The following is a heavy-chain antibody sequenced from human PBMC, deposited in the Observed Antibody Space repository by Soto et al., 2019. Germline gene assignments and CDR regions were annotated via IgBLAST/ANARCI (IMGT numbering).Heavy chain of an antibody. J-gene: IGHJ4*02. CDR1: GGSVSSGSYY. CDR2: IYNSRST. V-gene: IGHV4-61*01. Sequence: SETLSLTCTVSGGSVSSGSYYWSWIRQPPGKGLEWIGYIYNSRSTNYNPSLKSRVSISVDTSKDQFSLKLSSVTAADTAVYYCARLDEALDYWGQGTLVNVS. CDR3: ARLDEALDY.